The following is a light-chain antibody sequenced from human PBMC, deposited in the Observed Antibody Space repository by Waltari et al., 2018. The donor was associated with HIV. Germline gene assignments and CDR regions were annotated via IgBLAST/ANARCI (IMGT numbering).Light chain of an antibody. CDR3: QQSSSFLHT. V-gene: IGKV1-39*01. CDR2: GAS. J-gene: IGKJ2*01. CDR1: QNIVRF. Sequence: DIQMTQSPSSLSASVGDRVTITCRASQNIVRFLNWYQQKPGKAPYLLIYGASNLQRGVPSRFSGSGSGTDFTLTISSLQPEDSATYYCQQSSSFLHTFGQGTKLEIK.